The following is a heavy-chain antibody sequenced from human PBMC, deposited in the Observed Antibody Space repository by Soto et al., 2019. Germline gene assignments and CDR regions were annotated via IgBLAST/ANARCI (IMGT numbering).Heavy chain of an antibody. Sequence: GGSLRLSCAASGFTFSFYAMHWVRQAPGTGPEWVAATSSDGTDNVYADSVSGRFTISRDNSKNTLYLQMNSLRSEDAAVYYCARTYECAKSDCYRAFDTWGQGTMVTVSS. CDR3: ARTYECAKSDCYRAFDT. V-gene: IGHV3-30*04. CDR1: GFTFSFYA. D-gene: IGHD2-21*02. CDR2: TSSDGTDN. J-gene: IGHJ3*02.